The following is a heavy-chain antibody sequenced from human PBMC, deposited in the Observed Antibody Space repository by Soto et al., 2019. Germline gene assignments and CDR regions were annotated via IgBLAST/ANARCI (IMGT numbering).Heavy chain of an antibody. CDR2: MNPNSGNT. CDR3: AREDYSSSRGGYYYYGMDV. D-gene: IGHD6-13*01. Sequence: GKVSCKASGYTFTSYDINWVRQAAGLGLEWMGWMNPNSGNTGYAQKFQGRVTMTRNTSISTAYMELSSLRSEDTAVYYCAREDYSSSRGGYYYYGMDVWGQGTTVTVSS. V-gene: IGHV1-8*01. J-gene: IGHJ6*02. CDR1: GYTFTSYD.